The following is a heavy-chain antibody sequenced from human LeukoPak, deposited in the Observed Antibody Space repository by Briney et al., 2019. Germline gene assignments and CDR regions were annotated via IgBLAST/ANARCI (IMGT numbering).Heavy chain of an antibody. CDR2: INPEGSQT. CDR3: AAWTDRGYNF. Sequence: PGGSLRLSCAASGFTFSSSWMNWVRQAPGEGRQWVGNINPEGSQTRFVDSVMGRFTMSKDNAKNSLYLQMNSLRVEDTAVFYCAAWTDRGYNFWGQGTVVTVSS. D-gene: IGHD5-24*01. V-gene: IGHV3-7*01. J-gene: IGHJ4*02. CDR1: GFTFSSSW.